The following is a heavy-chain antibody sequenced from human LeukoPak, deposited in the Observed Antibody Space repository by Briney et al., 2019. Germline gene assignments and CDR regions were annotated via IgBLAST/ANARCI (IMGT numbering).Heavy chain of an antibody. CDR1: GFTFSSYW. J-gene: IGHJ5*01. Sequence: GGSLRLSCAASGFTFSSYWMNWVRQAPGKGLEWVANIKRDGNEKNYVDSVKGRFSISRDNAKNSLYLQMDSLRAKDTAVYYCAKEGAYPIITYDSWGQGALVTVSS. D-gene: IGHD3-10*01. CDR3: AKEGAYPIITYDS. V-gene: IGHV3-7*01. CDR2: IKRDGNEK.